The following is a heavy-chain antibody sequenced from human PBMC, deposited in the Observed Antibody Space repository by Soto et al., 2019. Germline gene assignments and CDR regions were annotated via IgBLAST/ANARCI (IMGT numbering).Heavy chain of an antibody. CDR1: GGTFSSYA. Sequence: ASVKVSCKASGGTFSSYAISWVRQAPGQGLEWMGGIIPIFGTANYAQKFQGRVTITADESTSTAYMELSSLRSEDTAVYYCASSTVPHAFDIWGQGTMVTVSS. CDR3: ASSTVPHAFDI. J-gene: IGHJ3*02. D-gene: IGHD4-17*01. V-gene: IGHV1-69*13. CDR2: IIPIFGTA.